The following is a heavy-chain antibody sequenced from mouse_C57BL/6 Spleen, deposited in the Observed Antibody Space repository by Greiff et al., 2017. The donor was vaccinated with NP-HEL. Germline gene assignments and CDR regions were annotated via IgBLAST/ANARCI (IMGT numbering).Heavy chain of an antibody. CDR1: GYAFSSSW. J-gene: IGHJ2*01. V-gene: IGHV1-80*01. CDR3: ARSIYYDIDY. CDR2: LYPGAGDT. D-gene: IGHD2-4*01. Sequence: VQLHQSGAELVKPGASVKISCKASGYAFSSSWMNWVKQRPGKGLEWIGQLYPGAGDTNYNGKFKGKATLTADKSSSTAYMQLSSLTSEDSAVYFCARSIYYDIDYWGQGTTLTVSS.